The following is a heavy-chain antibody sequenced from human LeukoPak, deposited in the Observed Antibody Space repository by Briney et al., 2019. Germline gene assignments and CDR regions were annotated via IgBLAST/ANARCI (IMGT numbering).Heavy chain of an antibody. V-gene: IGHV1-8*01. Sequence: ASVKVSCKASGYTFTSYDINWVRQATGQGLEWMGWMNPNSGNTGYAQKLQGRVAMTRNTSISTAYMELSSLRSEDTAVYYCARVGPLYYGSGRVYYYYGMDVWGQGTTVTVSS. CDR1: GYTFTSYD. CDR2: MNPNSGNT. J-gene: IGHJ6*02. CDR3: ARVGPLYYGSGRVYYYYGMDV. D-gene: IGHD3-10*01.